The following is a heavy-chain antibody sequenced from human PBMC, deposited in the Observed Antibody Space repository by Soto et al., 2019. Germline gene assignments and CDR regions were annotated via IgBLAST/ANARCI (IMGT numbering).Heavy chain of an antibody. CDR2: IYYSGST. J-gene: IGHJ5*02. Sequence: PSETLSLTCTVSGGSISSSSYYWGWIRQPPGKGLEWIGSIYYSGSTYYNLSLKSRVTISVDTSKNQFSLKLSSVTAADTAVYYCASGSGSYYSWFDPWGQGTLVTVSS. CDR3: ASGSGSYYSWFDP. D-gene: IGHD3-10*01. V-gene: IGHV4-39*07. CDR1: GGSISSSSYY.